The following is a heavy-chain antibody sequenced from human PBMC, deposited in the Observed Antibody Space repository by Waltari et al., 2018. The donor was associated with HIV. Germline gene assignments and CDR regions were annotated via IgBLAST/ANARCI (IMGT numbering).Heavy chain of an antibody. D-gene: IGHD6-13*01. CDR1: GYTLTSYA. V-gene: IGHV1-3*01. Sequence: QVQLVQSGAEVKKPGASVKVSCKASGYTLTSYAIHWVRQAPGQRLEWMGWINAGNDNTKYSQKFQGGVTITRDTSANTAYMELSSLRSEDTAVYYCARWFSSSWYYYGMDVWGQGTTVTVSS. CDR3: ARWFSSSWYYYGMDV. J-gene: IGHJ6*02. CDR2: INAGNDNT.